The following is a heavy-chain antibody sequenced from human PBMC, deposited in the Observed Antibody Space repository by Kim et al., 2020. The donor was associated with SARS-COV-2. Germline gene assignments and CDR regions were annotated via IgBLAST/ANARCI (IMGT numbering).Heavy chain of an antibody. Sequence: TSHAHSGKGRITVSTDNDKNTLYLQTNSLRAKDTAVYYCATDGGSGSFGYWGQGTLVTVSS. V-gene: IGHV3-74*01. CDR3: ATDGGSGSFGY. J-gene: IGHJ4*02. CDR2: T. D-gene: IGHD1-26*01.